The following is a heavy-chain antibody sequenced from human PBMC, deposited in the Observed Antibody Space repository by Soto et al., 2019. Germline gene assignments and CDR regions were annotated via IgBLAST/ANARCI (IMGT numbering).Heavy chain of an antibody. V-gene: IGHV3-48*02. CDR1: GFTFSSYT. CDR3: ARAPNRALDY. J-gene: IGHJ4*02. CDR2: ISSSSRTI. Sequence: GGSLRLSCAASGFTFSSYTMHWVRQAPGKGLEWISHISSSSRTIYYADSVKGRFTISRDNAQSSLYLQMTSLRDEDTAVYYCARAPNRALDYWGQGTLVTVSS. D-gene: IGHD2-8*01.